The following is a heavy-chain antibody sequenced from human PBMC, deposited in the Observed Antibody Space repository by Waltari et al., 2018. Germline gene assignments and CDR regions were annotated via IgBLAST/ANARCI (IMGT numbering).Heavy chain of an antibody. CDR2: VNQRGRT. V-gene: IGHV4-34*01. Sequence: QVQLQQWGAGLLRPSETLSLTCAVYGGSFRDYSWTWVRQPPGKGLEWIGEVNQRGRTADKPALKGRVTISVDISKNQVSLTVISVTAADTATYYCVRGIPPNGGSYHVPRGIIVDGKHFDYWGQGTLVTVSS. CDR1: GGSFRDYS. D-gene: IGHD3-16*01. J-gene: IGHJ4*02. CDR3: VRGIPPNGGSYHVPRGIIVDGKHFDY.